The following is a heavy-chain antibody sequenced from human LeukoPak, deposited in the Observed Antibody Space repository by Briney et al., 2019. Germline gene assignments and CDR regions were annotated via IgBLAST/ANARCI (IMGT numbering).Heavy chain of an antibody. J-gene: IGHJ4*02. Sequence: GGSLRLSCAASGFFFSNYWMSWVRQAPGKGLEWVASVRPDGGQAYYLDSIKGRFTIYRDNAENSLYLQMSSLRAEDTAVYYCARDTQIDYWGQGTLVTVSS. V-gene: IGHV3-7*01. CDR2: VRPDGGQA. CDR3: ARDTQIDY. CDR1: GFFFSNYW.